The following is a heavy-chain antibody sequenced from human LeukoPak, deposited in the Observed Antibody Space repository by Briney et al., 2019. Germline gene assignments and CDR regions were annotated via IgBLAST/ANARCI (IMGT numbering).Heavy chain of an antibody. V-gene: IGHV3-11*05. CDR1: GFTFSDYY. J-gene: IGHJ4*02. CDR2: ISSSSSYT. Sequence: PGGSLRLSCAASGFTFSDYYMSWIRQAPGKGLEWVSYISSSSSYTNYADSVKGRFTISRDNVKKSVYLHMNSLRAEDTAVYYCARDIGGYDSKKFDYWGQGTLVTVSS. D-gene: IGHD5-12*01. CDR3: ARDIGGYDSKKFDY.